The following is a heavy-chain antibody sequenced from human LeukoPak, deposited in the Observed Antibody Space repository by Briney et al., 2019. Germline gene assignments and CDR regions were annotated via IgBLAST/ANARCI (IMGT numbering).Heavy chain of an antibody. D-gene: IGHD3-16*01. CDR3: ARRLGVDAFDI. CDR1: GGSISSYY. Sequence: SETLSLTCTVSGGSISSYYWSWIRQPPGKGLEWIGYIYYSGSTNYNPSLKSRVTISVDMSKNQFSLKLSSVTAADTAVYYCARRLGVDAFDIWGQGTMVTVSS. V-gene: IGHV4-59*08. CDR2: IYYSGST. J-gene: IGHJ3*02.